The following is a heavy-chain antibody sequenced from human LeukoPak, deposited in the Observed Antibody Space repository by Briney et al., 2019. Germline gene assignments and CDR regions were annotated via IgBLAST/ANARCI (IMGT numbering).Heavy chain of an antibody. J-gene: IGHJ6*03. CDR2: ISYDGSNK. D-gene: IGHD1-1*01. V-gene: IGHV3-30*03. Sequence: GGSLRLSCAASGFTFSDYNMHWVRQAPGKGLEWVAVISYDGSNKYYADSVKGRFTISRDNAKNSLYLQMNSLRAEDTAIYYCARDPYNGAYSEGYYYYYMDVWGKGTTVTVSS. CDR3: ARDPYNGAYSEGYYYYYMDV. CDR1: GFTFSDYN.